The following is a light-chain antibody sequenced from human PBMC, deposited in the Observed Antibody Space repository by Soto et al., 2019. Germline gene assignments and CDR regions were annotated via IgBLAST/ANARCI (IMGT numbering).Light chain of an antibody. Sequence: QSVLTQPPSASGSPEQSVTISCTGMSSDVGGYNYVSWYQQHPGKAPKLMIYEVSKRPSGVPDRFSGSKSGNTASLTVSGLQAEDEADYYCSSYAGANSVVFGGGTKLTVL. CDR1: SSDVGGYNY. CDR2: EVS. V-gene: IGLV2-8*01. CDR3: SSYAGANSVV. J-gene: IGLJ2*01.